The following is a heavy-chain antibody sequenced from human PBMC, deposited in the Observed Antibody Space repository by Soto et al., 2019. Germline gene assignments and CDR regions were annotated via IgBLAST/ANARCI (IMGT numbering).Heavy chain of an antibody. V-gene: IGHV3-33*01. CDR3: ARRRSTVTTPWFYHGMDV. Sequence: QVQLEESGGGVVQPGRSLRLSCTASGFAFSDYGMHWVRQAPGKGLEGVAIIFYDGSHKYYADSVKGRFTISRDNSRNPGELQMNSLRAEDTATYFCARRRSTVTTPWFYHGMDVWGRGTTVTVSS. CDR1: GFAFSDYG. CDR2: IFYDGSHK. J-gene: IGHJ6*02. D-gene: IGHD4-17*01.